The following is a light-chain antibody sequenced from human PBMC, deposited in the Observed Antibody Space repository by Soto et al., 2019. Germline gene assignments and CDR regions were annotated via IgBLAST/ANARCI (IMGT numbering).Light chain of an antibody. CDR3: QQYYSTPLT. CDR1: QSVLYSSNNKNY. V-gene: IGKV4-1*01. J-gene: IGKJ3*01. CDR2: WAS. Sequence: DIVMTQPPDSLAVSLGERATINSKSSQSVLYSSNNKNYLAWYQQKPGQPPKLLIYWASTRESGVPDRFSGSGSGTDFTLTISSLHAEDVAVYYCQQYYSTPLTFGPGTRVAIK.